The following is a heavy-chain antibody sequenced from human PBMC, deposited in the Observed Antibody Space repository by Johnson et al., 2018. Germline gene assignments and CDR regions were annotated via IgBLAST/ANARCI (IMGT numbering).Heavy chain of an antibody. CDR1: GFTFSSYW. D-gene: IGHD4-11*01. CDR2: INSDGSST. Sequence: EVQLLESGGGLVQPGGSLRLSCAASGFTFSSYWMHWVRQAPGKGLVWVSRINSDGSSTSYADSVKGRFTISRDNAKHSRYLQMNSLRDEDTAVYYCARLGLTTVPTPYYYYGVDVWCQRTTVSVSS. V-gene: IGHV3-74*01. J-gene: IGHJ6*02. CDR3: ARLGLTTVPTPYYYYGVDV.